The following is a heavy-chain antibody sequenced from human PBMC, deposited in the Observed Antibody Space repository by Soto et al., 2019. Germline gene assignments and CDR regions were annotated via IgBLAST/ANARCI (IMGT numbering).Heavy chain of an antibody. D-gene: IGHD3-3*01. J-gene: IGHJ3*02. Sequence: ASVKVSCKVSGYTLTELSMHWVRQAPGKGLEWMGGFDPEDGETIYAQKFQGRVTMTEDTSTDTAYMELSSLRSEDTAVYYCATDQDTIFGVVRRAFDIWGQGTMVTVS. V-gene: IGHV1-24*01. CDR2: FDPEDGET. CDR1: GYTLTELS. CDR3: ATDQDTIFGVVRRAFDI.